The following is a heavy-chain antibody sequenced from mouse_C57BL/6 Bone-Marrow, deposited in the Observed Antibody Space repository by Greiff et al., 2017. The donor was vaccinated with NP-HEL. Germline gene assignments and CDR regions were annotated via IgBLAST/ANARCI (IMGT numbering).Heavy chain of an antibody. CDR1: GYTFTSYW. J-gene: IGHJ2*01. V-gene: IGHV1-59*01. CDR3: ANSCDY. CDR2: IDPSDSYT. Sequence: QVQLKQPGAELVRPGTSVKLSCKASGYTFTSYWMHWVKQRPGQGLEWIGVIDPSDSYTNYNQKFKGKATLTVDTSSSTAYMQLSSLTSEDSAVYYCANSCDYWGQGTTLTVSS.